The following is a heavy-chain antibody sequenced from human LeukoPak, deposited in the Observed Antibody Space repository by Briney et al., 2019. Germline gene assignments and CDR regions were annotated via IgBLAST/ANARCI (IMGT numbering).Heavy chain of an antibody. V-gene: IGHV1-8*03. D-gene: IGHD4-11*01. CDR2: MNPNSGNT. J-gene: IGHJ5*02. CDR3: AREIYPTTVTTGGTVFDP. CDR1: VYTFTSYD. Sequence: ASVKVSRKASVYTFTSYDINWVRQATGQGLEWMGWMNPNSGNTGYAQKFQGRVTITRNTSISTAYMELSSLRSEDTAVYYCAREIYPTTVTTGGTVFDPWGQGTLVTVSS.